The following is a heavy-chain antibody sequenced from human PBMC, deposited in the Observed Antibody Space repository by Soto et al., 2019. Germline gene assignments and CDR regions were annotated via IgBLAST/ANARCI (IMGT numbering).Heavy chain of an antibody. CDR3: AREKRANGYFDY. D-gene: IGHD6-25*01. Sequence: EVQLVESGGGLVQPGGSLRLSCGASGFTFSNYLMSWVRQAPGKGLEWVANIKQDGSEKYYVAAVNGRFTISRDNAKNSLYLQMNILRADDTAVYYCAREKRANGYFDYWGQGALVTVSS. CDR2: IKQDGSEK. CDR1: GFTFSNYL. V-gene: IGHV3-7*01. J-gene: IGHJ4*02.